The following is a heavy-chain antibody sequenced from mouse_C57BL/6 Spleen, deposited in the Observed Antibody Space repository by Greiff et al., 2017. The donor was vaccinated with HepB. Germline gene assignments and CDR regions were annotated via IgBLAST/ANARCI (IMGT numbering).Heavy chain of an antibody. Sequence: EVQLQQSGPELVKPGASVKMSCKASGYTFTDYNMHWVKQSHGKSLEWIGYINPNNGGTSYNQKFKGKATLTVNKSSSTAYMELRSLTSEESAVYYCARGKDSLYYFDYWGQGTTLTVSS. CDR2: INPNNGGT. CDR3: ARGKDSLYYFDY. J-gene: IGHJ2*01. CDR1: GYTFTDYN. V-gene: IGHV1-22*01.